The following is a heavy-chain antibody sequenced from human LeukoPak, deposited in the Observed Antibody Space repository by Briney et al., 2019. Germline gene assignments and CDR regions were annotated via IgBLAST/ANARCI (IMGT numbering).Heavy chain of an antibody. Sequence: ANYAQKFQGRVTITTDESTSTAYMELSSLRSEDTAVYYCAIGLQEYLFYYWGQGTLVTVSS. D-gene: IGHD6-6*01. CDR2: A. J-gene: IGHJ4*02. CDR3: AIGLQEYLFYY. V-gene: IGHV1-69*05.